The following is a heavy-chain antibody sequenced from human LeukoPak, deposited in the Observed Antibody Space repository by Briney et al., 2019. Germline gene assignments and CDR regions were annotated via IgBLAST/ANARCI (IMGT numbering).Heavy chain of an antibody. CDR3: AKDPNYYGSGSYPPGY. CDR1: GFTFSSYA. V-gene: IGHV3-23*01. J-gene: IGHJ4*02. Sequence: GGSLRLSCAASGFTFSSYAMSWVRQAPGKGLEWVSAISGSGGSTYYADSVKGRVTISRDNSKNTLYLQMNSLRAEDTAVYYCAKDPNYYGSGSYPPGYWGQGTLVTVSS. CDR2: ISGSGGST. D-gene: IGHD3-10*01.